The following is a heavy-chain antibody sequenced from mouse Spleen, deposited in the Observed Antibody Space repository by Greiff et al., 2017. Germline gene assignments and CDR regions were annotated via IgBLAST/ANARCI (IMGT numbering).Heavy chain of an antibody. Sequence: EVKLVESGGGLVKPGGSLKLSCAASGFTFSDYGMHWVRQAPEKGLEWVAYISSGSSTIYYADTVKGRFTISRDNAKNTLFLQMTSLRSEDTAMYYCAREGLFFAYWGQGTLVTVSA. CDR2: ISSGSSTI. CDR1: GFTFSDYG. J-gene: IGHJ3*01. V-gene: IGHV5-17*01. CDR3: AREGLFFAY. D-gene: IGHD3-1*01.